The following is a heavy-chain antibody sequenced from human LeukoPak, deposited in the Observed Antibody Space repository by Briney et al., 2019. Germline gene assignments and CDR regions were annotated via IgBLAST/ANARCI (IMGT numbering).Heavy chain of an antibody. Sequence: GESLKISCKGSGYRFSSYWIGWVRQMPGKGLEWMGIIYPGDSETRYSPSFQGQVTISADKSISTAYLQWRSLKASDTAMYYCVRALGYCSSGSCYYYDYWGQGTLVTVS. CDR3: VRALGYCSSGSCYYYDY. V-gene: IGHV5-51*01. J-gene: IGHJ4*02. D-gene: IGHD2-15*01. CDR1: GYRFSSYW. CDR2: IYPGDSET.